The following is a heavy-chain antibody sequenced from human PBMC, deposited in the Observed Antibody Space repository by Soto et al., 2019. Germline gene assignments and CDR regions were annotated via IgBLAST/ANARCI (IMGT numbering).Heavy chain of an antibody. CDR1: GFTLSNYW. D-gene: IGHD6-19*01. Sequence: EVQLVESGGGLVQPGGSLRLSCAASGFTLSNYWMTWVRQAPGKGLEWVANINYDGSAKNYVDSVKGRFTISRDNTRNSLALQINTLRAEDTAVYYCLSAASAVSWGQGTRVTVSS. J-gene: IGHJ4*02. CDR3: LSAASAVS. CDR2: INYDGSAK. V-gene: IGHV3-7*05.